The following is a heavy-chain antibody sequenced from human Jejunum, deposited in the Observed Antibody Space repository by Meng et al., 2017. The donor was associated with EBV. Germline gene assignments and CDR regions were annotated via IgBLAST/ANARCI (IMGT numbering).Heavy chain of an antibody. CDR2: ISNDGNNK. Sequence: QLYWGGSRGGVVKPGRALSLSCAASGFTFSWHAMQWVRKAAGKGLKWVAIISNDGNNKYYADSVKGRFTTSRDNAKNPLYLQMNSLRVDDTALYYCTREWGADYWGQGTLVTVSS. V-gene: IGHV3-30-3*01. J-gene: IGHJ4*02. D-gene: IGHD3-16*01. CDR1: GFTFSWHA. CDR3: TREWGADY.